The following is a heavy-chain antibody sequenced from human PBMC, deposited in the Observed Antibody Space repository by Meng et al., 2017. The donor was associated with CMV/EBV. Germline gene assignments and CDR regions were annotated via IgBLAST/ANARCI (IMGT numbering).Heavy chain of an antibody. CDR2: ISFDGSDE. V-gene: IGHV3-30-3*01. Sequence: SLKISCAASGFTFSNYAMHWVRQAPGEGLESVAAISFDGSDEHHADSVKGRFTISRDNSQNTLYLQMNSLRVEDTAVYYCASFDYSRSSGDHWGQGTLVTVSS. CDR1: GFTFSNYA. D-gene: IGHD6-6*01. CDR3: ASFDYSRSSGDH. J-gene: IGHJ4*02.